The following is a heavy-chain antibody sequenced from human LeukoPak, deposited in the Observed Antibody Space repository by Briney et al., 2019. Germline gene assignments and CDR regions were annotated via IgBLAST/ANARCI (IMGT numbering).Heavy chain of an antibody. V-gene: IGHV3-48*02. CDR3: ARERRSWVRFDY. CDR2: ISSSSSTI. Sequence: GGSLRLSCVPSGFTFRSYEMNWVRQAPGKGLEWVSYISSSSSTIYYADSVKGRFTISRDNAKNSLYLQMNSLRDEDTAVYYCARERRSWVRFDYWGQGTLVTVSS. J-gene: IGHJ4*02. D-gene: IGHD3-10*01. CDR1: GFTFRSYE.